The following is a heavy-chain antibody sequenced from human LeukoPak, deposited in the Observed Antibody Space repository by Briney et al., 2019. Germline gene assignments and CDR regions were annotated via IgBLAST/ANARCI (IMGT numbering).Heavy chain of an antibody. J-gene: IGHJ4*02. CDR2: IHYNWDT. CDR1: GDSISSYY. V-gene: IGHV4-59*01. D-gene: IGHD3-22*01. Sequence: SETLSLTCTVSGDSISSYYWIWIRQAPGEALECIGHIHYNWDTAYNFSLKSRVTISMDTSKNQFSLKVTSVTAADTAVYYCGRWGYFDSGGYFVVDYWGQGTVVTVSS. CDR3: GRWGYFDSGGYFVVDY.